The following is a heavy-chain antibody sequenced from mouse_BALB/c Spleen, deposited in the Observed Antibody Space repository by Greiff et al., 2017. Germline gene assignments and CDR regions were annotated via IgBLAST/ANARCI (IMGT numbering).Heavy chain of an antibody. CDR3: ARDAYWDAFAY. J-gene: IGHJ3*01. Sequence: EVKVVESGGGLVQPGGSLRLSCATSGFTFSDFYMEWVRQPPGKRLEWIAASRNKANDYTTEYSASVKGRFIVSRDTSQSILYLQMNALRAEDTAIYYCARDAYWDAFAYWGQGTLVTVSA. V-gene: IGHV7-1*02. CDR1: GFTFSDFY. D-gene: IGHD4-1*01. CDR2: SRNKANDYTT.